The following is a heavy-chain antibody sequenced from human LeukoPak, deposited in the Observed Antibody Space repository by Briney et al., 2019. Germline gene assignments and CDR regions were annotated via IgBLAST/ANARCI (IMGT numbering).Heavy chain of an antibody. CDR2: INHSGST. Sequence: SEALSLTCAVYGGSFSGYYWSWIRQPPGKGLEWIGEINHSGSTNHNPSLKSRVTISVDTSKNQFSLKLSSVTAADTAVYYCARASGWELRIKGYFDYWGQGTLVTVSS. D-gene: IGHD1-26*01. CDR3: ARASGWELRIKGYFDY. CDR1: GGSFSGYY. J-gene: IGHJ4*02. V-gene: IGHV4-34*01.